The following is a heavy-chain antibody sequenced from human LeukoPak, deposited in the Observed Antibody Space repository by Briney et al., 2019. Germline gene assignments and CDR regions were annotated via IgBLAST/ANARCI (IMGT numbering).Heavy chain of an antibody. V-gene: IGHV4-61*02. Sequence: SETLSLTCTVSGGSISSGSYYWSWIRQPAGKELEWIGRIYTGGSTNYNPSLKSRVTISVDTSKNQFSLKLSSVTAADTAVYYCARDLSGSYKRYYYYYMDVWGKGTTVTVSS. J-gene: IGHJ6*03. CDR3: ARDLSGSYKRYYYYYMDV. D-gene: IGHD1-26*01. CDR2: IYTGGST. CDR1: GGSISSGSYY.